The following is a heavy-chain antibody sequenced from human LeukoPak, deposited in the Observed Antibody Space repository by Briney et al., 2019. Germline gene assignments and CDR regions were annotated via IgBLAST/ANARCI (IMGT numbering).Heavy chain of an antibody. CDR1: GGTFSSYA. CDR3: ARAYRGYSYGYPDY. CDR2: IIPIFGTA. Sequence: SVKVSCKASGGTFSSYAISWVRQAPGQGLEWMGRIIPIFGTANYAQKFQGRVTITTDESTSAAYMELSSLRSEDTAVYYCARAYRGYSYGYPDYWGQGTLVTVSS. V-gene: IGHV1-69*05. J-gene: IGHJ4*02. D-gene: IGHD5-18*01.